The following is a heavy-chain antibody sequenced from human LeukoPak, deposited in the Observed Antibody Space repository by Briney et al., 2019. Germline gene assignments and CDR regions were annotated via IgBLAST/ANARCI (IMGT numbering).Heavy chain of an antibody. CDR3: QKTAYDILTGYSHRAYFDY. V-gene: IGHV3-21*01. CDR1: GFTFSSYS. D-gene: IGHD3-9*01. J-gene: IGHJ4*02. CDR2: ISSSSSYI. Sequence: PGGSLRLSCASSGFTFSSYSMNWVRQAPGKGLEWVSSISSSSSYIYYADSVKGRFTISRDNAKNSLYLQMNSLRAEDTVFYFRQKTAYDILTGYSHRAYFDYWGQGTLVTVSS.